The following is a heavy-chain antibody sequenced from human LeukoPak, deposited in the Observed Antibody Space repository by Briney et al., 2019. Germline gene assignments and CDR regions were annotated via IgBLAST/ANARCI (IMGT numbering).Heavy chain of an antibody. CDR2: ISSSGSTI. V-gene: IGHV3-48*03. D-gene: IGHD1-26*01. CDR1: GFTFSSYE. J-gene: IGHJ4*02. CDR3: ARDSGLIMGALNLDY. Sequence: PGGSLRLSCAASGFTFSSYEMNWVRQAPGKGLEWVSYISSSGSTIYYADSVKGRFTISRDNAKNSLYLQMNSLRDEDTAVYYCARDSGLIMGALNLDYWGQGTLVTVSS.